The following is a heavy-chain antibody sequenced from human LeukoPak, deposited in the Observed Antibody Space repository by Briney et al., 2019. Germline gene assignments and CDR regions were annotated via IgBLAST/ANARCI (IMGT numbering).Heavy chain of an antibody. CDR3: AKDIMGSGSHALDY. J-gene: IGHJ4*02. CDR1: GFTVSGNY. V-gene: IGHV3-53*01. D-gene: IGHD1-26*01. Sequence: GGSLRLSCAVSGFTVSGNYMSWIRQAPGKGLEWVSLIYSDDTTLYADSVKGRFTISRDNSKNTLYLHMNSLRAEDTAVYSCAKDIMGSGSHALDYWGQGTLVTVSS. CDR2: IYSDDTT.